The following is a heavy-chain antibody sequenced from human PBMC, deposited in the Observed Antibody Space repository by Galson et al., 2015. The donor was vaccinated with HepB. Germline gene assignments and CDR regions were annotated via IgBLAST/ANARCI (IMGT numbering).Heavy chain of an antibody. D-gene: IGHD2-2*01. CDR2: ISWNSGSI. V-gene: IGHV3-9*01. CDR1: GFTFDDYA. J-gene: IGHJ3*02. Sequence: SLRLSCAASGFTFDDYAMHWVRQAPGKGLEWVSGISWNSGSIGYADSVKGRFTISRDNAKNSLYLQMNSLRAEDTALYYCAKDTTEDIVVVPAAMENDAFDIWGQGTMVTVSS. CDR3: AKDTTEDIVVVPAAMENDAFDI.